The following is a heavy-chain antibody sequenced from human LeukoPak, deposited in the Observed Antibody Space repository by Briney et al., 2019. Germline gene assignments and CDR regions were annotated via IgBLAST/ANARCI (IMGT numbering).Heavy chain of an antibody. J-gene: IGHJ5*02. Sequence: QPGGSLRLSCAASGFTFSSYWMSWVRQAPGKGLEWVANIKQDGSEKYYVDSVKGRFTISRDNAKNSLYLQMNSLRAEDTAVCYCASSSSWARFDPWGQGTLVTVSS. CDR1: GFTFSSYW. V-gene: IGHV3-7*03. CDR2: IKQDGSEK. CDR3: ASSSSWARFDP. D-gene: IGHD6-13*01.